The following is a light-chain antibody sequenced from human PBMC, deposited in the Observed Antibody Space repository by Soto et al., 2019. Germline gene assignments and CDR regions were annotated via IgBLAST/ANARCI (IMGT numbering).Light chain of an antibody. CDR3: SSYTTTTTLEV. V-gene: IGLV2-14*01. CDR1: SSDVGGYNY. J-gene: IGLJ1*01. CDR2: EVS. Sequence: QSVLTQPASVSGSPGQSITISCTGTSSDVGGYNYVSWYQQHPGKVPKLMIYEVSNRPSGVSNRFSGSKSGNTASLTISGLQGEDEADYYCSSYTTTTTLEVFGTGTKVTVL.